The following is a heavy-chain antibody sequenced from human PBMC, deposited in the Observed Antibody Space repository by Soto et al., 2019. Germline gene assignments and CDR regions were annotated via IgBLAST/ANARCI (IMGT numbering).Heavy chain of an antibody. Sequence: QVQLQESGPGLVKPSETLSLTCTVSGGSISGYYWSWIRQAPGKGLEWIGYIYYIGTTNYDPSLKSRVTMSVDTSKNQFSLKLSSVTTADTAVYYCARLTGGTYLSFYYYIGVWGKGTTVTVSS. D-gene: IGHD2-8*02. V-gene: IGHV4-59*01. J-gene: IGHJ6*03. CDR1: GGSISGYY. CDR3: ARLTGGTYLSFYYYIGV. CDR2: IYYIGTT.